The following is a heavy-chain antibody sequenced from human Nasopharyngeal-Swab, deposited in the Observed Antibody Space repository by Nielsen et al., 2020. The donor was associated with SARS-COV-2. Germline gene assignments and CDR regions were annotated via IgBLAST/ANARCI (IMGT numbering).Heavy chain of an antibody. CDR2: INHSGST. V-gene: IGHV4-34*01. CDR3: ASSPLWFGEPEHGMDV. J-gene: IGHJ6*02. D-gene: IGHD3-10*01. Sequence: REASGKGLEWIGEINHSGSTNYNPSLKRRVTISVDTSKNQFSLKLSSVTAADTAVYYCASSPLWFGEPEHGMDVWGQGTTVTVSS.